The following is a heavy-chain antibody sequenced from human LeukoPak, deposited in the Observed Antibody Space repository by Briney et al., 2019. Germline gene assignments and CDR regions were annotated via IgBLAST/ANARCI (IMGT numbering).Heavy chain of an antibody. CDR2: IRHDGSYQ. Sequence: GGSLRLSCAAFGFTFSSYGMHWVRQTPGKGLEWVAFIRHDGSYQQYADSVKGRFTVSRDNSKDMVYLEMNSLRTEDTAVYYCAKNRDSSDYPRDFDFWGQGTLVTVSS. CDR3: AKNRDSSDYPRDFDF. V-gene: IGHV3-30*02. CDR1: GFTFSSYG. J-gene: IGHJ4*02. D-gene: IGHD3-22*01.